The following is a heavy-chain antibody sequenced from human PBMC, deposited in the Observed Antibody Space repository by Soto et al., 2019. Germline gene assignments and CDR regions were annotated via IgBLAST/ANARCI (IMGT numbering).Heavy chain of an antibody. CDR1: GGSLSSSSYY. J-gene: IGHJ4*02. V-gene: IGHV4-39*01. CDR3: ASYGSGSPVDY. D-gene: IGHD3-10*01. Sequence: SETLSLTCTVSGGSLSSSSYYWGWIRQPPGKGLEWIGSIYYSGSTYYNPSLKSRVTISVDTSKNQFSLKLSSVTAADTAVYYCASYGSGSPVDYWGQGTLVTVSS. CDR2: IYYSGST.